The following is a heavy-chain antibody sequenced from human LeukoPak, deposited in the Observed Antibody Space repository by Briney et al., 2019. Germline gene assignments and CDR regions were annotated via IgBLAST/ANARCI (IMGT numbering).Heavy chain of an antibody. CDR2: ISAYNGNT. J-gene: IGHJ4*02. CDR3: ARSYSSGWYYFDY. CDR1: VYTFTIYG. V-gene: IGHV1-18*01. Sequence: GASVTVSCKSSVYTFTIYGISWVRQAPGQGLEWMGWISAYNGNTNYAQKLQGRVTMTTDTSTSKAYMELRSLRSDDTAVYYCARSYSSGWYYFDYWGQGTLVTVSS. D-gene: IGHD6-19*01.